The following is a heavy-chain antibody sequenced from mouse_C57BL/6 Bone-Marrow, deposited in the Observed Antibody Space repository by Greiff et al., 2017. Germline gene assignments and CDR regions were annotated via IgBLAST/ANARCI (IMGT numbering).Heavy chain of an antibody. CDR1: GYSFTSYY. Sequence: VKLMESGPELVKPGASVKISCKASGYSFTSYYIHWVKQRPGQGLEWIGWIYPGSGNTNYNEKFKGKATLTADTSSSTAYMQLSSLTSEDSAVYKCARRYSFDYWGQGTTLTVSS. CDR3: ARRYSFDY. J-gene: IGHJ2*01. CDR2: IYPGSGNT. V-gene: IGHV1-66*01.